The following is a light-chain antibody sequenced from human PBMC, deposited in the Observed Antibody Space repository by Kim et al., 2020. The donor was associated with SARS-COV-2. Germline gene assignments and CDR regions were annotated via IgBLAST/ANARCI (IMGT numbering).Light chain of an antibody. CDR1: QRLNSK. V-gene: IGKV3-15*01. J-gene: IGKJ1*01. CDR3: QQYDNWPLT. Sequence: EIVMTQSPATLSVSPGDRVTLSCRAGQRLNSKLVWYQQKPGQPPRLLIYGASTRAAGIPARFSGSGSGTQFTLTISSLQSEDFAVYYCQQYDNWPLTFGQGTKVDIK. CDR2: GAS.